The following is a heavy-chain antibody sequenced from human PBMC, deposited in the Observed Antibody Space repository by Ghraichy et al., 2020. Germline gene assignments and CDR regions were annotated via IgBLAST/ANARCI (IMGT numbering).Heavy chain of an antibody. CDR1: GFTFSSYG. CDR3: ASQYDSSAWGVFDY. D-gene: IGHD3-22*01. V-gene: IGHV3-33*01. Sequence: GGSLRLSCAASGFTFSSYGMHWVRQAPGKGLEWVAVIWYDGSNKYYSDSVKGRFTISRDNSKNTLYLQMNSLRAEDTAVYYCASQYDSSAWGVFDYWGQGTLVTVSS. J-gene: IGHJ4*02. CDR2: IWYDGSNK.